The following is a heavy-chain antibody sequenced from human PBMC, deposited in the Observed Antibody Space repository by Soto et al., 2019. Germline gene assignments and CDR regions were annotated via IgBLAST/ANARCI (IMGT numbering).Heavy chain of an antibody. D-gene: IGHD5-18*01. CDR3: ARDRQTAMASYNWFDP. CDR1: GGTFSSYA. CDR2: IIPIFGTA. V-gene: IGHV1-69*13. J-gene: IGHJ5*02. Sequence: WASVKVSCKASGGTFSSYAISWVRQAPGQGLEWMGGIIPIFGTANYAQKFQGRVTITADESTSTAYMELSSLRSEDTAVYYCARDRQTAMASYNWFDPWGQGTLVTVSS.